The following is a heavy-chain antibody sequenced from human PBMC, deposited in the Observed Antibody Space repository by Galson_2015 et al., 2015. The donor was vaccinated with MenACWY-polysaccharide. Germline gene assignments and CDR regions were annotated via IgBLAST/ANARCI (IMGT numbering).Heavy chain of an antibody. CDR1: GDSVSSNSVS. V-gene: IGHV6-1*01. Sequence: CAISGDSVSSNSVSWNWIRQTPSRGLEWLGRTYYRTKWYDDYAVSVRSRMTINPDTSKNQFSLHLNSVTPEDTAVYYCAKDSTDFWSVAGRFDHWGQGTLVTVPS. CDR2: TYYRTKWYD. J-gene: IGHJ5*02. CDR3: AKDSTDFWSVAGRFDH. D-gene: IGHD3-3*01.